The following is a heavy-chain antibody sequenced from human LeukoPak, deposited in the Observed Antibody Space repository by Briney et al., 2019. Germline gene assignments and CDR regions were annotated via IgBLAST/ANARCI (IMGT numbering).Heavy chain of an antibody. CDR3: ATGGSGGVPPSTARTGWFDP. CDR1: GYTFTGAY. J-gene: IGHJ5*02. V-gene: IGHV1-2*02. CDR2: VNPNSGDT. Sequence: ASVTVSCQASGYTFTGAYMHWVRQAPGQGLEWMGWVNPNSGDTNYAQKFQDRVTMTRDTSINTAYMELNSLRSDDTAVYYCATGGSGGVPPSTARTGWFDPWGQGTQVTVSS. D-gene: IGHD2-8*02.